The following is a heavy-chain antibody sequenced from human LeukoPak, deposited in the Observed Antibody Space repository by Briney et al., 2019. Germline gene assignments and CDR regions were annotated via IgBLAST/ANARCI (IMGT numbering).Heavy chain of an antibody. J-gene: IGHJ4*02. CDR2: ISTYNGDT. V-gene: IGHV1-18*01. CDR3: ARVKAVAIDY. CDR1: GYTFTDYG. D-gene: IGHD6-19*01. Sequence: ASVKVSCKASGYTFTDYGISWVRQAPGQGLEWMGWISTYNGDTNFAQKFQGRVTMTTDTSTNTAYMELRSLTSDDTAVYYCARVKAVAIDYWGQGTLVTVSS.